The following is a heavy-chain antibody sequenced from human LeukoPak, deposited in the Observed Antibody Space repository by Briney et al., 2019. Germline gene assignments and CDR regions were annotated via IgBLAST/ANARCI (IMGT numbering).Heavy chain of an antibody. V-gene: IGHV4-59*01. D-gene: IGHD6-13*01. CDR1: GGSISNYY. Sequence: SETLSLTCTVSGGSISNYYWNWIRQPPGKGLEWIGYIYYSGTTNYNPSLKSRVSMSVDTSKNQFSLKLSSVTAADTAVYYCAREVVAAPGTVDYWGQGTLVTVSS. CDR3: AREVVAAPGTVDY. CDR2: IYYSGTT. J-gene: IGHJ4*01.